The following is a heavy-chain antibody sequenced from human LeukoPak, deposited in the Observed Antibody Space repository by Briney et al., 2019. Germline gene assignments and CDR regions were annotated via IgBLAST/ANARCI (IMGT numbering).Heavy chain of an antibody. Sequence: GGSLRLSCAASGFTFSNYAMSWVRQAPGKGLEWVSGITHGGGDAYYAHSVKGRFTISRDNSKNTVDLQMDSLRAEDTAVYYCAWGYCGGRDCYSFDYWGQGTLVTVSS. CDR3: AWGYCGGRDCYSFDY. J-gene: IGHJ4*02. D-gene: IGHD2-21*01. V-gene: IGHV3-23*01. CDR1: GFTFSNYA. CDR2: ITHGGGDA.